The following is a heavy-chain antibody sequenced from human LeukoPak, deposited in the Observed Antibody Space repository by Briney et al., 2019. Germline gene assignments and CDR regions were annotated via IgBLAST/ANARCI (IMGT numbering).Heavy chain of an antibody. CDR2: INPNSGGT. Sequence: ASVKVSCKASGYTFTGYYMHWVRQAPGQGLEWMGWINPNSGGTNYAQKLQGRVTMTRDTSISTAYMELSRLRSDDTAVYYCARGGRRSSSPTYWGQGTLVTVSS. J-gene: IGHJ4*02. CDR3: ARGGRRSSSPTY. D-gene: IGHD6-6*01. V-gene: IGHV1-2*02. CDR1: GYTFTGYY.